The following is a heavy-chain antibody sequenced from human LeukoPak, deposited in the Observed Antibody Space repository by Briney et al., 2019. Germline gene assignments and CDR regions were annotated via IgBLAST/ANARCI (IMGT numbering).Heavy chain of an antibody. J-gene: IGHJ6*02. CDR3: SSLPPAGGRGYYYYYYGIAV. Sequence: AWSLRLSCAASGLTFSSHSMNLVRHPPEKSLDPVSSISTTTTSTNSADSVNCRFTSARDRAKNSLYLQMNSLRAEDTAVYYCSSLPPAGGRGYYYYYYGIAVWGQGPTVTVSS. D-gene: IGHD2-15*01. CDR1: GLTFSSHS. CDR2: ISTTTTST. V-gene: IGHV3-21*01.